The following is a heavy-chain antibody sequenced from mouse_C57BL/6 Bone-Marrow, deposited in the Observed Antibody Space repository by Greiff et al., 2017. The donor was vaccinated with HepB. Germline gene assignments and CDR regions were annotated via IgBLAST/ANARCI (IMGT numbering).Heavy chain of an antibody. CDR3: ARHEERGVITTVVDPFAY. V-gene: IGHV1-62-2*01. CDR2: FYPGSGSI. J-gene: IGHJ3*01. D-gene: IGHD1-1*01. CDR1: GYTFTEYT. Sequence: VQLQQSGAELVKPGASVKLSCKASGYTFTEYTIHWVKQRSGQGLEWIGWFYPGSGSIKYNEKFKDKATLTADKSSSTVYMELSRLTSEDSAVYFCARHEERGVITTVVDPFAYWGQGTLVTVSA.